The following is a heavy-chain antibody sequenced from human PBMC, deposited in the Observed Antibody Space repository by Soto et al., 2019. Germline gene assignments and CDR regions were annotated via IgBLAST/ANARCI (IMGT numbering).Heavy chain of an antibody. CDR2: TSGSGDYT. Sequence: DVKLLESGANLVQPWGSLRLSCAASGFTFSSYAMTWVRQAPGKGLEWVSATSGSGDYTYYADFVKGRFTISRDNSKNTLYLKMNSLRAEDTALYYCAQGYGSASYPNSLPYWGQGTLVTVSS. D-gene: IGHD3-10*01. CDR3: AQGYGSASYPNSLPY. CDR1: GFTFSSYA. J-gene: IGHJ4*02. V-gene: IGHV3-23*01.